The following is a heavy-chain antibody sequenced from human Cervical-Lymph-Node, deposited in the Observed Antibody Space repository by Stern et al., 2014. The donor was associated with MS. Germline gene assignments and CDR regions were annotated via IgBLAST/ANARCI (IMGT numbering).Heavy chain of an antibody. CDR2: MFTGGAA. CDR1: GFNVEGFY. CDR3: ARGNYGDFLLDY. D-gene: IGHD4-17*01. J-gene: IGHJ4*02. V-gene: IGHV3-66*02. Sequence: EVQLLESGGGLVQPGGSLRLSCAASGFNVEGFYMTWVRQAPGKGLKWVSLMFTGGAAYYADSVKGRFTISRDDSKKTVHLQMNSLRVDYTAVYYCARGNYGDFLLDYWGQGTLVTVSS.